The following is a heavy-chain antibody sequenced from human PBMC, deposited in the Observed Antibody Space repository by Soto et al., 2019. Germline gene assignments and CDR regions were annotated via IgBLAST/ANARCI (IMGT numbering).Heavy chain of an antibody. CDR3: AKRRGAGGHFDY. CDR2: VSSGGAK. CDR1: GFPFSPYP. D-gene: IGHD2-15*01. V-gene: IGHV3-23*01. J-gene: IGHJ4*02. Sequence: EVELLESGEGCLQLAVSLVFSCTAPGFPFSPYPLGWYRQAPGKGLEWVSVVSSGGAKDYAEPVKGRFTVSRDNSKSTLSLQVNSLMADDTAVYYCAKRRGAGGHFDYVGQGALFTVSS.